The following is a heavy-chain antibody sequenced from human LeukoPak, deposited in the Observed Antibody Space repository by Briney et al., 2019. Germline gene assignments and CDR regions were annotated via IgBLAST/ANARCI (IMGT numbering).Heavy chain of an antibody. V-gene: IGHV3-48*03. Sequence: GGSLRLSCAASGFTFSSYEMNWARQAPGKGLEWVSYISSSGSTIYYADSVKGRFTISRDNAKNSLYLQMNSLRPEDTAVYYCAREDLGPNWFDYWGQGTLVTVSS. CDR2: ISSSGSTI. CDR3: AREDLGPNWFDY. D-gene: IGHD1-1*01. CDR1: GFTFSSYE. J-gene: IGHJ4*02.